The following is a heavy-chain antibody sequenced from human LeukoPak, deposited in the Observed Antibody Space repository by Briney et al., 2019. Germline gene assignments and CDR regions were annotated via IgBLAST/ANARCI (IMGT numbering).Heavy chain of an antibody. CDR2: IYSGGNT. V-gene: IGHV3-53*01. CDR1: GFTVSSNY. Sequence: GGSLRLSCAASGFTVSSNYMSWVRQAPGKGLEWVSVIYSGGNTHYAYSVKGRFTISRDNSKNTVNLQMNSLRAEDTAVYYCARTRYRLWSDYWGQGTLVTVSS. D-gene: IGHD1-26*01. J-gene: IGHJ4*02. CDR3: ARTRYRLWSDY.